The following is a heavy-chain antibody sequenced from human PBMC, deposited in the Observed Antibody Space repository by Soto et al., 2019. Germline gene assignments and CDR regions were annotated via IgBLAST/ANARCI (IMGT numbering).Heavy chain of an antibody. CDR3: AKDFVRDDIVVVVAANWFDP. J-gene: IGHJ5*02. V-gene: IGHV3-23*01. D-gene: IGHD2-15*01. CDR1: GCTFSSYA. Sequence: GSLRLCCAASGCTFSSYAMSWVRQAPGKGLEWVSAISGSGGSTYYADSVKGRFTISRDNSKNTLYLQMNSLRAEDTAVYYCAKDFVRDDIVVVVAANWFDPWGQRTLVTVSS. CDR2: ISGSGGST.